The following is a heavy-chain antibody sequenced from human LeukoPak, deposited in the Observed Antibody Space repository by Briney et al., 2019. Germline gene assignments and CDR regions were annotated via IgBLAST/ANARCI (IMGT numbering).Heavy chain of an antibody. D-gene: IGHD5-12*01. CDR2: IYPGDSDT. J-gene: IGHJ3*02. Sequence: GESLTISCQGSGYSFTSYWIGWVRQMPGKGLGWMGIIYPGDSDTRYSPSFQGQVTISADKSISTAYLQWSSLKASDTAMYYCATDSGYDSYDAFDIWGQGTMVTVSS. CDR1: GYSFTSYW. CDR3: ATDSGYDSYDAFDI. V-gene: IGHV5-51*01.